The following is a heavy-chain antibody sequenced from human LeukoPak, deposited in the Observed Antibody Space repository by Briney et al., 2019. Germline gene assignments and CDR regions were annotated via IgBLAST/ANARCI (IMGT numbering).Heavy chain of an antibody. D-gene: IGHD2-21*01. CDR3: ARVWWSGYYYYYMDV. CDR1: GITFSSFW. CDR2: IKQDGSEK. Sequence: GGSLRLSCAVSGITFSSFWMSWVRQAPGKGLEWVANIKQDGSEKYYVDSVKGRFTISRDNAKNSLYLQMNSLRAEDTAVYYCARVWWSGYYYYYMDVWGKGTTVTVSS. J-gene: IGHJ6*03. V-gene: IGHV3-7*01.